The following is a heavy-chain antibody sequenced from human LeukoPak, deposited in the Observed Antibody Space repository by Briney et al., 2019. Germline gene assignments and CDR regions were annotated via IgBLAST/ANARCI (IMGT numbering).Heavy chain of an antibody. J-gene: IGHJ3*02. V-gene: IGHV3-21*01. CDR3: ARGYCSSTSCYVDAFDI. CDR1: GFTFSSYS. CDR2: ISSSSSYI. D-gene: IGHD2-2*01. Sequence: GGSLRLSCAASGFTFSSYSMNWDRQAPGKGLEWVSSISSSSSYIYYADSVKGRFTISRDNAKNSLYLQMNSLRAEDTAVYYCARGYCSSTSCYVDAFDIWGQGTMVTVSS.